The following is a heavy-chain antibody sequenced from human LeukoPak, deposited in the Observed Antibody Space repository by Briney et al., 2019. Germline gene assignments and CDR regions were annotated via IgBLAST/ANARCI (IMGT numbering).Heavy chain of an antibody. D-gene: IGHD5-18*01. V-gene: IGHV4-59*12. CDR3: ARTPIQSSVDTAMVTNPSDI. CDR2: IYNSGST. Sequence: SETLSLTCSVSGGSISSYYWSWIRQSPGKGLEWIGYIYNSGSTNYNPSLKSRVTISVDTSKNQFSLKLSSVTAADTAVYYCARTPIQSSVDTAMVTNPSDIWGQGTMVTVSS. J-gene: IGHJ3*02. CDR1: GGSISSYY.